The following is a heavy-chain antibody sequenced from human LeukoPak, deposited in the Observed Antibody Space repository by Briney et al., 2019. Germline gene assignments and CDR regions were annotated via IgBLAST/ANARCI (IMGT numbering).Heavy chain of an antibody. CDR1: GYTFTSYG. V-gene: IGHV1-18*01. CDR2: ISAYNGNT. Sequence: ASVKVSCKASGYTFTSYGISWVRQAPGQGLEWMGWISAYNGNTNYAQKLQGRVTMTTDTSTSTAYMELRSLRSDDTAVYYCARHLRDSSGWYGWYFDLWGRGTLVTVSS. D-gene: IGHD6-19*01. J-gene: IGHJ2*01. CDR3: ARHLRDSSGWYGWYFDL.